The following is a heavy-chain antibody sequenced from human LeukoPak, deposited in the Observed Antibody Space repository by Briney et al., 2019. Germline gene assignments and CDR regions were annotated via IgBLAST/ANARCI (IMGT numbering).Heavy chain of an antibody. CDR2: IYYSGT. CDR3: ARLNVISSSPLHHFDH. D-gene: IGHD6-13*01. V-gene: IGHV4-39*01. CDR1: SGSIRNSSYS. J-gene: IGHJ4*02. Sequence: PSETLSLICTVSSGSIRNSSYSWGWIRLPPGKGLEWIGSIYYSGTYYNPSLKSRITISVDTSKNQFSLKLYSVTAADTAVYYCARLNVISSSPLHHFDHWGQGTLVTVSS.